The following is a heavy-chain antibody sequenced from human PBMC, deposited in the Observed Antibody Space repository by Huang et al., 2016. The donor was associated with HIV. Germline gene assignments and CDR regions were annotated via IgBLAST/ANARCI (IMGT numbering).Heavy chain of an antibody. CDR2: IYPVESKS. Sequence: EVQLVQSGAEVKKPGESLKISCTGSGYSFSIYWIAWVRQMPGKGREWMGIIYPVESKSTYSPSFEGHVSISVDKSINTVYLHWSSLKASDTAIYDCAKGRRAFDVWGQGTWVTVSS. CDR3: AKGRRAFDV. J-gene: IGHJ3*01. CDR1: GYSFSIYW. V-gene: IGHV5-51*03.